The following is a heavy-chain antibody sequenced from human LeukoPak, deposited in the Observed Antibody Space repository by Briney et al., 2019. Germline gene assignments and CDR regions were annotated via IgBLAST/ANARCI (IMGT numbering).Heavy chain of an antibody. J-gene: IGHJ6*03. CDR3: ARGLLTAYYYYMDV. D-gene: IGHD3-9*01. V-gene: IGHV1-18*01. Sequence: GASVKVSCKASGYTFTSYAMNWVRQAPGQGLEWMGWISAYNGNTNYAQKLQGRVTMTTDTSTSTAYMELRSLRSDDTAVYYCARGLLTAYYYYMDVWGKGTTVTISS. CDR1: GYTFTSYA. CDR2: ISAYNGNT.